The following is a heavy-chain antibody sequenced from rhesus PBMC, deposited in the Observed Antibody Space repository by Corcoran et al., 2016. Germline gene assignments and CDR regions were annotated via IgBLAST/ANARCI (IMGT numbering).Heavy chain of an antibody. Sequence: VQLQESGPGLVRPSETLSLTCAVSGCSIRSDYWGWIRQTPGKGLEWIGYIYGSSGSTYYNPSLKSRVTSSTDTSKNQFSLKLSAVTAADTAVYYCARDRDKMQNWGQGVLVTVSS. CDR1: GCSIRSDY. CDR2: IYGSSGST. CDR3: ARDRDKMQN. V-gene: IGHV4S7*01. D-gene: IGHD5-42*01. J-gene: IGHJ4*01.